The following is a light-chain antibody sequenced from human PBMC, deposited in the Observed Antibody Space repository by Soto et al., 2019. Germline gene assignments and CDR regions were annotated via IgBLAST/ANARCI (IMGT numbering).Light chain of an antibody. J-gene: IGLJ1*01. V-gene: IGLV2-8*01. CDR2: EVN. CDR1: GSDVGAYNY. CDR3: SSYTTSSPYV. Sequence: QSVLTQPPSASGSPGQSVTISCTGTGSDVGAYNYVSWYRQYPGKAPKLVIFEVNKRPSGVPDRISGSKSGITASLTVSGLQAEDEADYFCSSYTTSSPYVFGSGTKLTVL.